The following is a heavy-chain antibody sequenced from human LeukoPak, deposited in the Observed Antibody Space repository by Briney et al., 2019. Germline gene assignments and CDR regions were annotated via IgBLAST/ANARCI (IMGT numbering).Heavy chain of an antibody. CDR1: GDSISRANYY. CDR3: ARDSCSSTSCRKKFDN. Sequence: PSETLSLTCTVSGDSISRANYYWGWVRQPPGKGLEWVGSIYCSGSTYYNPSLKSRVTISVETSKVQFSLKLSSVTAADTTVYYCARDSCSSTSCRKKFDNWGQGTLVTVSS. V-gene: IGHV4-39*07. J-gene: IGHJ4*02. CDR2: IYCSGST. D-gene: IGHD2-2*01.